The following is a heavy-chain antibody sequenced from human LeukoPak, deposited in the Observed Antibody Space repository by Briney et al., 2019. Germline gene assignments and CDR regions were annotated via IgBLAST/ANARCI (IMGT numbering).Heavy chain of an antibody. CDR1: GYAFSSYD. D-gene: IGHD2-8*01. Sequence: SVKVSCKTSGYAFSSYDINWVRQAPGQGLEWMGWMNPNTGHTGSAEQFQGRVTMTRNTSISTAYMELSSLKSEDTATYYCARGKTDCNNGVCYSNYYYMDVWGKGTTVTVSS. J-gene: IGHJ6*03. V-gene: IGHV1-8*01. CDR2: MNPNTGHT. CDR3: ARGKTDCNNGVCYSNYYYMDV.